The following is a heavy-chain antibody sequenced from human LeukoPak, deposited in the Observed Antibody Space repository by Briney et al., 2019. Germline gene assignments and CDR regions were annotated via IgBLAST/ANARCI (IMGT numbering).Heavy chain of an antibody. V-gene: IGHV3-23*01. CDR2: ISGSGGST. Sequence: GGSLRLSCAASGFTFSSYAMSWVRQAPGKGLEWVSAISGSGGSTYYADSVKGRFTISRDNSKNTLYLQMNSLRAEDTAVYYCARGSFYYYDSSGYYSDYWGQGTLVTVSS. D-gene: IGHD3-22*01. J-gene: IGHJ4*02. CDR1: GFTFSSYA. CDR3: ARGSFYYYDSSGYYSDY.